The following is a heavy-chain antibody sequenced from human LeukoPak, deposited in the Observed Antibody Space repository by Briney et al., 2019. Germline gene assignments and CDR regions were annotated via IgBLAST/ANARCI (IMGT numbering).Heavy chain of an antibody. CDR2: IYTSGST. CDR1: GGSVSSDTSY. V-gene: IGHV4-61*02. J-gene: IGHJ4*02. CDR3: ARGIAISMVRGVIITSSYYFDY. D-gene: IGHD3-10*01. Sequence: SQTLSLTCTVSGGSVSSDTSYWSWIRRPAGKGLEWIGRIYTSGSTNYNPSLKSRVTISVDTSKNQFSLKLSSVTAADTAVYYCARGIAISMVRGVIITSSYYFDYWGQGTLVTVSS.